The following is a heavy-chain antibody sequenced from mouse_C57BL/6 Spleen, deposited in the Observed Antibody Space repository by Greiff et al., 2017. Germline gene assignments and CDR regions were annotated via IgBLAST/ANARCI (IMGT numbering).Heavy chain of an antibody. CDR1: GYTFTSYW. Sequence: VQLQQPGAELVRPGTSVKLSCKASGYTFTSYWMHWVKQRPGQGLEWIGVIDPSDSYTNYNQKFKGKATLTVDTSSSTAYMQLSSLTSEDSAVYYCAREGDDGYSWFAYWGQGTLVTVSA. J-gene: IGHJ3*01. V-gene: IGHV1-59*01. CDR3: AREGDDGYSWFAY. D-gene: IGHD2-3*01. CDR2: IDPSDSYT.